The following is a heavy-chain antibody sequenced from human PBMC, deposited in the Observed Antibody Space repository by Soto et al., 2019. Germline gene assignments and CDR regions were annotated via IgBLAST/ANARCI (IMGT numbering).Heavy chain of an antibody. CDR1: GGTFSSYA. CDR2: IIPIFGTA. D-gene: IGHD3-22*01. J-gene: IGHJ5*02. V-gene: IGHV1-69*05. CDR3: AREPLVVVKRVQGFDP. Sequence: QVQLVQSGAEVKKPGSSVKVSCKASGGTFSSYAISWVRQAPGQGLEWMGGIIPIFGTANYAQKFQGRVTITXXEXTXXAYMELSSLRSEDTAVYYCAREPLVVVKRVQGFDPWGQGTLVTVSS.